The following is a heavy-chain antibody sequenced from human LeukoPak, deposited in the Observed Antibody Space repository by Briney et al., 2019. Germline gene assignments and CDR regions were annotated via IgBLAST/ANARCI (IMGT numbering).Heavy chain of an antibody. D-gene: IGHD1-26*01. CDR3: ARVSGSYNLDY. J-gene: IGHJ4*02. CDR1: GFTFSDHY. CDR2: TSNKANSYIT. V-gene: IGHV3-72*01. Sequence: GGSLRLSCAASGFTFSDHYMDWVRQAPGKGLEWVGRTSNKANSYITKYAASVQGRFTISRDDSKISLFLQMNSLKTEDTAVYYCARVSGSYNLDYWGQGTLVTVSS.